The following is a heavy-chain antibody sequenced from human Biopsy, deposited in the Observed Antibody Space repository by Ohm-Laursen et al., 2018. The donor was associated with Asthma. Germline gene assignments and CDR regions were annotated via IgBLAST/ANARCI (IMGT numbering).Heavy chain of an antibody. V-gene: IGHV3-9*01. CDR1: GFSFDDCA. Sequence: SLRLSCSATGFSFDDCAMHWVRQAPGKGLEWVSSISWNSGNIDYADSVKGRFTISRDNAKNSLYLQMQSLRPEDTAFYYCAKSADYYDSTDYLDFWGHGTLVTVSS. J-gene: IGHJ4*01. CDR3: AKSADYYDSTDYLDF. CDR2: ISWNSGNI. D-gene: IGHD3-22*01.